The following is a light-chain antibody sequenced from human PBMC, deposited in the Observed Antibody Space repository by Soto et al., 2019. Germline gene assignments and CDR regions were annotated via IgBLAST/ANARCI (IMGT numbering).Light chain of an antibody. V-gene: IGLV2-14*01. CDR2: DVS. Sequence: QSVLTQPASVSGSPGQSITISCTGPSSDVGGYNYVSWYQQHPGKAPKLMIYDVSNRPSGVSNRFSGSKSGNTASLTISGLQAEYEADYYCSSYTSSSTYYVFGTGTKLTVL. CDR3: SSYTSSSTYYV. J-gene: IGLJ1*01. CDR1: SSDVGGYNY.